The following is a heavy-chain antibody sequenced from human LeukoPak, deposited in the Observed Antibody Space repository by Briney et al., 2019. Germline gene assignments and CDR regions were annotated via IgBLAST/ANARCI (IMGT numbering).Heavy chain of an antibody. D-gene: IGHD3-3*01. V-gene: IGHV3-64*01. J-gene: IGHJ6*03. CDR2: ISSNGGST. Sequence: PGGSLRLSCAASGFTVNNKYMTWVRQAPGKGLEYVSAISSNGGSTYYANSVKGRFTISRDNSKNTLYLQMGSLRAEDMAVYYCARGPSGGYDFWSGSLASYMDVWGKGTTVTVSS. CDR3: ARGPSGGYDFWSGSLASYMDV. CDR1: GFTVNNKY.